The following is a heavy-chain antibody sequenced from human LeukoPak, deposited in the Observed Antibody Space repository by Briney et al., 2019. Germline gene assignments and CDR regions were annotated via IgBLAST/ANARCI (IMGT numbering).Heavy chain of an antibody. Sequence: GVLRLSCAASGFTFSSYAMSWVRQAPGKGLEWVSAISGSGGSTYYADSVKGQFTISKDNSKNTLYLQMNSLRAEDTAVYYCVGIAVAGTNYGMDVWGQGTTVTVSS. D-gene: IGHD6-19*01. CDR3: VGIAVAGTNYGMDV. J-gene: IGHJ6*02. CDR1: GFTFSSYA. CDR2: ISGSGGST. V-gene: IGHV3-23*01.